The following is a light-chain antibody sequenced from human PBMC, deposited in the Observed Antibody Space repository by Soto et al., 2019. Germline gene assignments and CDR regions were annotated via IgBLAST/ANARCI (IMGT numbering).Light chain of an antibody. CDR2: AAS. Sequence: IQMSQSPSSLSASVGDRVTITCRASQSISTYLNWYQQKQGKAPKLLMHAASSLDRGVPSRFSDSESGTDGTITISSLKTEDFSTYYCQQSYRTPRTFGQGTKVDIK. V-gene: IGKV1-39*01. J-gene: IGKJ1*01. CDR3: QQSYRTPRT. CDR1: QSISTY.